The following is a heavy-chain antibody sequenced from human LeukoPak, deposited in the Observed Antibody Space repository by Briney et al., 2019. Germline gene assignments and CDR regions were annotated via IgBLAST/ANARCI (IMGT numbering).Heavy chain of an antibody. V-gene: IGHV4-61*02. J-gene: IGHJ5*02. D-gene: IGHD6-13*01. CDR3: TRDSSSWFTSWGNWFDP. CDR2: IYTSGST. CDR1: GGSISSGSYY. Sequence: SQTLSLTCTVSGGSISSGSYYWSWIRQPAGKGLEWIGRIYTSGSTNYNPSLKSRVTISVDTSKNQFSLKLSSVTAADTAVYYCTRDSSSWFTSWGNWFDPWGQGALVTVSS.